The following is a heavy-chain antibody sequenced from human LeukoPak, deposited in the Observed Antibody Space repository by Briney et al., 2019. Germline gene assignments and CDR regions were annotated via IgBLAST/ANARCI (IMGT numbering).Heavy chain of an antibody. CDR3: ATDIAVTGDN. V-gene: IGHV3-30*03. D-gene: IGHD6-19*01. Sequence: GGSLRLSCAASGFTFSSNGLHWVRQAPGKGLEWVALISYDGSKKFYAESVKGRFTISRDNSKNTLFLQMNSLRAEDTAVYYCATDIAVTGDNWGQGALVTVSS. CDR1: GFTFSSNG. J-gene: IGHJ4*02. CDR2: ISYDGSKK.